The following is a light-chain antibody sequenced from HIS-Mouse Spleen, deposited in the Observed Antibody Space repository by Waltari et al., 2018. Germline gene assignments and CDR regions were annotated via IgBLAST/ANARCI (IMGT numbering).Light chain of an antibody. CDR3: YSTDSSGNHRV. J-gene: IGLJ2*01. Sequence: SYELTQPPSVSVSPGQTARITCSGDALPKKCAYWYQQKSGQAPVLVIHEDSKRPSGIPERFSGSSSGTMATLTISGAQVEDEADYYCYSTDSSGNHRVFGGGTKLTVL. V-gene: IGLV3-10*01. CDR1: ALPKKC. CDR2: EDS.